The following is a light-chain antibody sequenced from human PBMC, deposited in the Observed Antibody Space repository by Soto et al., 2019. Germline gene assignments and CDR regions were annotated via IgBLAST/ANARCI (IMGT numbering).Light chain of an antibody. V-gene: IGKV1-39*01. CDR3: QQSYSTPLY. CDR2: GAS. J-gene: IGKJ3*01. CDR1: QYISSY. Sequence: DIQMTQSPSSLSASVGERVTITCRASQYISSYVNWYQQKPGKAPKFLIYGASDLQREVPSRFSGSGSGTDFTLTINSLQPEDFATYYCQQSYSTPLYFGPGTKLDIK.